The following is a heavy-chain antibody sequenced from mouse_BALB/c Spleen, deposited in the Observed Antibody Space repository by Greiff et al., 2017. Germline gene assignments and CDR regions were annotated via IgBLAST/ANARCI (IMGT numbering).Heavy chain of an antibody. CDR2: IWAGGST. CDR1: GFSLTSYG. Sequence: VQLVESGPGLVAPSQSLSITCTVSGFSLTSYGVHWVRQPPGKGLEWLGVIWAGGSTNYNSALMSRLSISKDNSKSQVFLKMNSLQTDDTAMYYCARDRGFPYAMDYWGQGTSVTVSS. J-gene: IGHJ4*01. CDR3: ARDRGFPYAMDY. V-gene: IGHV2-9*02.